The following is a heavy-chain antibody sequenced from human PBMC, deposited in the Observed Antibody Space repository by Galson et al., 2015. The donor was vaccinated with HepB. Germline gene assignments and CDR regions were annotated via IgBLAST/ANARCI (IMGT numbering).Heavy chain of an antibody. V-gene: IGHV6-1*01. J-gene: IGHJ6*02. Sequence: CAISGDSVSSNSAAWNWIRQSPSRGLEWPGRTYYRSKWYNDYAVFVKSRITINPDTSKNQFSLQLNSVTPEDTAVYYCARDRATYYYGSGSYYNEYYYYGMDVWGQGTTVTVSS. CDR2: TYYRSKWYN. CDR3: ARDRATYYYGSGSYYNEYYYYGMDV. D-gene: IGHD3-10*01. CDR1: GDSVSSNSAA.